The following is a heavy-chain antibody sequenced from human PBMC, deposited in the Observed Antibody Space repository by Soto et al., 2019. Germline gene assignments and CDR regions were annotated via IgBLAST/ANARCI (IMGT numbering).Heavy chain of an antibody. J-gene: IGHJ6*03. V-gene: IGHV4-59*08. CDR2: ISYSGST. CDR3: ARDSSSSTLNFMDV. Sequence: SETLSLTCTVSGGSISSYYWNWIRQPPGKGLEWIGYISYSGSTNYNPSLKSRVTISVDTSKSQFSLKLSSVTAADTAVYYCARDSSSSTLNFMDVWGKGTTVTVSS. CDR1: GGSISSYY. D-gene: IGHD6-6*01.